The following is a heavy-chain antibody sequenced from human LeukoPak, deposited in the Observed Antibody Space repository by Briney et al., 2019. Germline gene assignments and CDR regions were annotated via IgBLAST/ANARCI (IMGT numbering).Heavy chain of an antibody. CDR1: GFTVRNNY. CDR2: IYSGGST. Sequence: GGSLRLSCAASGFTVRNNYMSWVRQAPGKGLEWVSLIYSGGSTYYADSVKGRFTISRDNSNNTVYLQMNSLRAEDTAVYYCAREGRYYGSGSHRDGFDIWGQGTMVTVSS. V-gene: IGHV3-66*01. CDR3: AREGRYYGSGSHRDGFDI. J-gene: IGHJ3*02. D-gene: IGHD3-10*01.